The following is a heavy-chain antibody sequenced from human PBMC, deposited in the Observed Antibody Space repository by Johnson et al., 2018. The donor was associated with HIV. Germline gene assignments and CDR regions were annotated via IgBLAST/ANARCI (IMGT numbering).Heavy chain of an antibody. CDR2: IQSKTEGGPT. D-gene: IGHD3-3*01. Sequence: VQLVESGGGLVKPGGSLRLSCAASGFTVSNAWMSWVRQAPGKGLEWVGRIQSKTEGGPTDYAAPVKGRFTIAREYSKTTLYLQMNSLKTEDTAVYYCTTAGGRDTIFGVANDAFDIWGQGTMVTVSS. CDR3: TTAGGRDTIFGVANDAFDI. J-gene: IGHJ3*02. CDR1: GFTVSNAW. V-gene: IGHV3-15*01.